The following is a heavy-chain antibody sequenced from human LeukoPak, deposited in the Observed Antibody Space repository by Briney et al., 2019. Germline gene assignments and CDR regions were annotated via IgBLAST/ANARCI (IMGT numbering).Heavy chain of an antibody. J-gene: IGHJ5*02. V-gene: IGHV4-61*02. Sequence: PSQTLSLTCTVSGGSISSGSYYWSWIRQPAGKGLEGIGRIYTSGSTNYNPSPKSRVTISVDTSKNQFSLKLSSVTAADTAVYYCAREWHCSSTSCYTLWFDPWGQGTLVTVSS. CDR2: IYTSGST. CDR1: GGSISSGSYY. D-gene: IGHD2-2*02. CDR3: AREWHCSSTSCYTLWFDP.